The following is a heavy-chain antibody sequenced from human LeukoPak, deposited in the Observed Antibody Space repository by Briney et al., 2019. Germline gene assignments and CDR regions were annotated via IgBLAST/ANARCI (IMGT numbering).Heavy chain of an antibody. J-gene: IGHJ4*02. CDR3: ARAVSSRITMVRGVIITEDY. CDR2: INQDGSEK. CDR1: GFTFSNYW. D-gene: IGHD3-10*01. Sequence: GGSLRLSCAASGFTFSNYWMNWVRQAPGKGLEWVANINQDGSEKYYVDSVKGRFTISRDNAKNSLYVQMNSLRAEDTAVYYCARAVSSRITMVRGVIITEDYWGQGTLVTVSS. V-gene: IGHV3-7*01.